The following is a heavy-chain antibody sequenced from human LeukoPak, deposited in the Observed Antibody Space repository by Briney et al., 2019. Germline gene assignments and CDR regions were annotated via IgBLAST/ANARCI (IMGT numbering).Heavy chain of an antibody. Sequence: PSETLSLTCTVSGGSISSYYLSWIRQPPGKGLEWIGYIYYSGSTNYNPSLKSRVTISVDTSKNQFSLKLSSVTAADKAVYYCARWHPYLYYFDYWGQGTLVAVSS. D-gene: IGHD2-2*01. J-gene: IGHJ4*02. V-gene: IGHV4-59*01. CDR2: IYYSGST. CDR1: GGSISSYY. CDR3: ARWHPYLYYFDY.